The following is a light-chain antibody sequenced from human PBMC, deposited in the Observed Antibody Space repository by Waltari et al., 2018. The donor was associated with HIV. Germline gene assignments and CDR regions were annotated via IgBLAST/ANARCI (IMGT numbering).Light chain of an antibody. J-gene: IGKJ4*01. CDR3: QQSYDSIT. V-gene: IGKV1-39*01. Sequence: DVQMTQSPSSLSASVGDRVTITCRASEGILIHLNWYQQKPGKAPKLLIYATSVLQSGVPSRFSGSGSGTDFTLAISSLQPEDFATYFCQQSYDSITFGGGTKVEMK. CDR1: EGILIH. CDR2: ATS.